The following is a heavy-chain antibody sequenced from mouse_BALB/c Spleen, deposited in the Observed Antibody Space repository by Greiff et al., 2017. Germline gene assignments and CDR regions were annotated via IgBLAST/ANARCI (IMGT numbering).Heavy chain of an antibody. J-gene: IGHJ4*01. CDR2: ISNLAYSI. Sequence: EVKLMESGGGLVQPGGSRKLSCAASGFTFSDYGMAWVRQAPGKGPEWVAFISNLAYSIYYADTVTGRFTISRENAKNTLYLEMSSLRSEDTAMYYCARYAMDYWGQGTSVTVSS. CDR1: GFTFSDYG. CDR3: ARYAMDY. V-gene: IGHV5-15*02.